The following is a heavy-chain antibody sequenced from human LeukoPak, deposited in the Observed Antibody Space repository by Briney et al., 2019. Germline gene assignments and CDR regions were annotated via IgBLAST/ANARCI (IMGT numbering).Heavy chain of an antibody. J-gene: IGHJ5*02. Sequence: PGGSLRLSCAASGFTFGSNAMSWVRQAPGKGLEWVSSITGSGGGTYYAASVKGRFIVSRDNSKNALYLQMSSLRAEDTAVYYCAKGINWFDPWGQGTLVTVSS. CDR2: ITGSGGGT. D-gene: IGHD2/OR15-2a*01. CDR1: GFTFGSNA. V-gene: IGHV3-23*01. CDR3: AKGINWFDP.